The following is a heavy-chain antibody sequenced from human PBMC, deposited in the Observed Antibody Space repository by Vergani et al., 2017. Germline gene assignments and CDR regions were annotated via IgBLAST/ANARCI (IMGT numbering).Heavy chain of an antibody. Sequence: QVQLQESGPGLVKPSEILSLTCTVSGGSISSYYWTWIRQPPGKGLEWIGYIYSSGSTKYNPSLKSRVTISVDTSKNQFSLKLGSVTAADTAVYYCARGSCLGGSCYKALFDYWGQGILVTVSS. D-gene: IGHD2-15*01. CDR1: GGSISSYY. V-gene: IGHV4-59*01. J-gene: IGHJ4*02. CDR2: IYSSGST. CDR3: ARGSCLGGSCYKALFDY.